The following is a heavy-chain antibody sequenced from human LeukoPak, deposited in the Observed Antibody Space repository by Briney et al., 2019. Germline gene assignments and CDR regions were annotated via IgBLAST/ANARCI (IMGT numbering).Heavy chain of an antibody. J-gene: IGHJ4*01. CDR3: ARETAAPYYFDY. V-gene: IGHV3-48*01. Sequence: GGSLRLSCAASGFTFSSYSMNWVRQAPGKGLEWVSYISSSSSTIYYADSVKGRFTISRDNAKNSLYLQMNSLRAEDTAVYYCARETAAPYYFDYKGLVTLVT. CDR2: ISSSSSTI. CDR1: GFTFSSYS. D-gene: IGHD6-13*01.